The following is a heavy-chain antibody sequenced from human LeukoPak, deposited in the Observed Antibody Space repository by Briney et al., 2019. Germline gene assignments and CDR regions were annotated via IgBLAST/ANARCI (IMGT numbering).Heavy chain of an antibody. V-gene: IGHV1-69*04. CDR3: AVSMIAAAASFDY. CDR2: IIPILGIA. J-gene: IGHJ4*02. Sequence: SVKVSCKASGGTFSSYAISWERQAPGQGLEWMGRIIPILGIANYAQKFQGRVTITADKSTSTAYMELSSLRSEDTAVYYCAVSMIAAAASFDYWGQGTLVTVSS. CDR1: GGTFSSYA. D-gene: IGHD6-13*01.